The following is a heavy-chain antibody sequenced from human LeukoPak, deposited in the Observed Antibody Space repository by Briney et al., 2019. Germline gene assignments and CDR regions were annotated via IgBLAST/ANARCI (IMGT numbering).Heavy chain of an antibody. CDR3: ARDRGGPYYYYMDV. D-gene: IGHD3-10*01. CDR2: ISSSGSTI. J-gene: IGHJ6*03. V-gene: IGHV3-11*04. Sequence: PGGSLRLSCAASGFTFSDYYTSWIRQAPGKGLEWVSYISSSGSTIYYADSVKGRFTISRDNAKNSLYLQMNGLRAEDTAVYYCARDRGGPYYYYMDVWGKGTTVTVSS. CDR1: GFTFSDYY.